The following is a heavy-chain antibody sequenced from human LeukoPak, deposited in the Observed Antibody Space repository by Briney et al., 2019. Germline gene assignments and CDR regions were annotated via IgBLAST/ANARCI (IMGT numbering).Heavy chain of an antibody. Sequence: GGSLRLSCEASGFTFSDYAFDWVRQAPGKGLEWVAVITNDGDNEYYADSVKGRFTISRDNSNNMVYLQMNSLRAEDSAVYYCARSTRVVGAHYAYWGQGTLVTVSS. J-gene: IGHJ4*02. V-gene: IGHV3-30*01. CDR1: GFTFSDYA. D-gene: IGHD2-15*01. CDR3: ARSTRVVGAHYAY. CDR2: ITNDGDNE.